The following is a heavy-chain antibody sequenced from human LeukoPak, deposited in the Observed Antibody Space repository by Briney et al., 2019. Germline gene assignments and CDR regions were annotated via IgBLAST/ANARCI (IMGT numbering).Heavy chain of an antibody. CDR3: ARASPLGYCSGGSCYANI. J-gene: IGHJ4*02. CDR1: GFTFSDYW. D-gene: IGHD2-15*01. CDR2: IKKDGSEK. V-gene: IGHV3-7*01. Sequence: QPGGSLRLSCAASGFTFSDYWMSWVRQATGKGLEWVANIKKDGSEKSYVDSVKGRYTISRDNAKNSLYLQMNSLRAEDTAVYYCARASPLGYCSGGSCYANIWGQGILVTVSS.